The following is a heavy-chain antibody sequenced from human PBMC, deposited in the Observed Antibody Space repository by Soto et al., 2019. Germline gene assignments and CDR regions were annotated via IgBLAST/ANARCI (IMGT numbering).Heavy chain of an antibody. CDR1: GYTFSSYA. V-gene: IGHV1-3*01. CDR2: INAGYGNT. J-gene: IGHJ4*02. Sequence: QVHLVQSWAEVRKPGASVKVSCKASGYTFSSYAMHWLRQAPGQRLEWMGWINAGYGNTKSSQKFQDRVTISRDTSASTAYMELTSLRSEDTAVYYCARDTGDGTFDFWGQGTLVTVSS. CDR3: ARDTGDGTFDF. D-gene: IGHD7-27*01.